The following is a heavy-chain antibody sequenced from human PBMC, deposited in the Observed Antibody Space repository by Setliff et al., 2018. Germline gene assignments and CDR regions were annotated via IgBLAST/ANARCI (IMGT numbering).Heavy chain of an antibody. D-gene: IGHD3-9*01. CDR2: ISSTITST. V-gene: IGHV3-23*01. J-gene: IGHJ6*02. CDR3: AKHGAYNDFLTGYNFYYDMDV. CDR1: GFTFRSSA. Sequence: LRLSCAASGFTFRSSAMAWVRQAPGKGLEWVSAISSTITSTYYADSVKGRFTISRDNSKNTLYLQMNSLRAEDTAVYYCAKHGAYNDFLTGYNFYYDMDVWGQGTTVTVSS.